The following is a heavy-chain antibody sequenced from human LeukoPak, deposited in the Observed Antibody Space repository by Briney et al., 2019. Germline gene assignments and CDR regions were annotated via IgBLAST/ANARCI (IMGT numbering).Heavy chain of an antibody. J-gene: IGHJ4*02. V-gene: IGHV4-38-2*02. CDR1: GYSIRSGYY. CDR3: AGDYSGDSYFDY. Sequence: KPSETLSLTCTVSGYSIRSGYYWGWIRQPPGKGLDWVGSMFHSGTTYYNPSLQSRLTISVDTSKNQFSLRLTSVTAADTAVYYCAGDYSGDSYFDYWGQGTLVSVSS. D-gene: IGHD2-21*02. CDR2: MFHSGTT.